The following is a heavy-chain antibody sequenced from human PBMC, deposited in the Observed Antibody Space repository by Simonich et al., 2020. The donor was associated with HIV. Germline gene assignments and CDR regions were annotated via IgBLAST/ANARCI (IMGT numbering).Heavy chain of an antibody. CDR2: IYYRWST. J-gene: IGHJ4*02. CDR1: GGSISSDY. Sequence: QVQLQESGPGLVKPSETLSLRCTVSGGSISSDYWSWIREPPGKGLEWIGYIYYRWSTNYSPPLERRVTSSVDTSKNQVSLKLSAVTAADTAIYYCARGRPPGFSNGWYHFDFWGQGTLVTVSP. CDR3: ARGRPPGFSNGWYHFDF. V-gene: IGHV4-59*12. D-gene: IGHD6-19*01.